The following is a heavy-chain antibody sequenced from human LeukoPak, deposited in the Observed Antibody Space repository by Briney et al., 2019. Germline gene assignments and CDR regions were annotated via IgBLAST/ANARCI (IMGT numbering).Heavy chain of an antibody. CDR1: GYTFTGYY. CDR2: INPNSGGT. CDR3: ARGDYDSSGYAFDI. D-gene: IGHD3-22*01. V-gene: IGHV1-2*02. Sequence: ASVKVSCKASGYTFTGYYVHWVRQAPGQGLEWMGWINPNSGGTNYAQKFQGRVTMTRDTSISTAYMELSRLRSDDTAVYYCARGDYDSSGYAFDIWGQGTMVTVSS. J-gene: IGHJ3*02.